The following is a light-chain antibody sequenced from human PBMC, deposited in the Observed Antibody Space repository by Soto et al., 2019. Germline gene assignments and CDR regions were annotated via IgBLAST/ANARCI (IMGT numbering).Light chain of an antibody. J-gene: IGKJ1*01. CDR1: QTIRSNY. Sequence: ETVLTQSPGTLSLSPGERATLSCRASQTIRSNYLAWYRQTPGQAPRLLIYGASNRATGIADRFSGSGSGTDFTLIISRLEPEDFALYYCQQYGSSPWTFGQGPNVEIK. CDR2: GAS. CDR3: QQYGSSPWT. V-gene: IGKV3-20*01.